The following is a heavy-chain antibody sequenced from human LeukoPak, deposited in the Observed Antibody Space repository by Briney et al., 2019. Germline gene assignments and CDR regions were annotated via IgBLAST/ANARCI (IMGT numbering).Heavy chain of an antibody. Sequence: ASVKVSCKASGYTFTGYYMNWVRQAPGQGLEWMGWINPNSGGTKYAQKIQGRVTMTRDTSISTAYMELSRLRSDDTAVYYCAISLGFGELLSQSYYYDSSGYYYPDYWGQGTLVTVSS. V-gene: IGHV1-2*02. D-gene: IGHD3-22*01. J-gene: IGHJ4*02. CDR2: INPNSGGT. CDR1: GYTFTGYY. CDR3: AISLGFGELLSQSYYYDSSGYYYPDY.